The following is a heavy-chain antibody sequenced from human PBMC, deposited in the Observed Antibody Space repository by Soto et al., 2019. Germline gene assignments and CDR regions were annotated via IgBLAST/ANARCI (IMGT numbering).Heavy chain of an antibody. J-gene: IGHJ4*02. CDR1: GFTFSNAW. CDR2: IKSKTDGGTT. V-gene: IGHV3-15*01. Sequence: EVQLVESGGGLVKPGGSLRLSCAASGFTFSNAWMSWVRQAPGKGLEWVGRIKSKTDGGTTDYAAPVKGRFTISRDDSKNTLYLQMNSLKTEDTAVYYCTTDVFYSVTMVRGVITYYFDSWGQGTLVTVSS. CDR3: TTDVFYSVTMVRGVITYYFDS. D-gene: IGHD3-10*01.